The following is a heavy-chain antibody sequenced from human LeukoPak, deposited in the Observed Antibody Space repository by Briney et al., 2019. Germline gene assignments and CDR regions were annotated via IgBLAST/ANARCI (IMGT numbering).Heavy chain of an antibody. V-gene: IGHV4-59*01. D-gene: IGHD6-6*01. CDR2: IYYSGST. CDR1: GGSISSYY. J-gene: IGHJ5*02. CDR3: ARSEYSSSAEVIWFDP. Sequence: SETLSLTCTVSGGSISSYYWSWIRQPPGKGLEWIGYIYYSGSTNYNPSLKSRVTISVDTSKNQFSLKLSSVTAADTAVYYCARSEYSSSAEVIWFDPWGQGTLVTVSS.